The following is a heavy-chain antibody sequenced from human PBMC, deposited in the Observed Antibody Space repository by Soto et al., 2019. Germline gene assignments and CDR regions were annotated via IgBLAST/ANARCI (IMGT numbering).Heavy chain of an antibody. Sequence: EASVKVSCKASGYTFTSYGISWVRQAPGQGLEWMGWISAYNGNTNYAQKLQGRVTMTTDTSTSTAYMELRSLRSDDTAVYYCARVVMITFGGVIVPGHFDYWGQGTLVTVSS. D-gene: IGHD3-16*01. CDR3: ARVVMITFGGVIVPGHFDY. J-gene: IGHJ4*02. V-gene: IGHV1-18*01. CDR1: GYTFTSYG. CDR2: ISAYNGNT.